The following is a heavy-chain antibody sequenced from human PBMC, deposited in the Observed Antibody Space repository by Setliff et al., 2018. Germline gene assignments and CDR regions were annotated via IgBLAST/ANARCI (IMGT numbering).Heavy chain of an antibody. V-gene: IGHV1-69*13. D-gene: IGHD1-26*01. CDR3: ARGDVYSGSYYHFDY. J-gene: IGHJ4*02. CDR1: GGTFSSYA. CDR2: IIPIFGTA. Sequence: GASVKVSCKASGGTFSSYAISWVRQAPGQGLEWMGGIIPIFGTANYAQKFQGRVTITADESTSTAYMELSSLRSEDTAIYYCARGDVYSGSYYHFDYWGQGTLVTVSS.